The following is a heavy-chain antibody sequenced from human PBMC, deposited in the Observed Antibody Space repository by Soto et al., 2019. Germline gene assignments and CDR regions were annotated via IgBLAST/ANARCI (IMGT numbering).Heavy chain of an antibody. V-gene: IGHV4-30-4*01. Sequence: QVQLQESGPGLVKPSQTLSLTCTVSGGSISSGDFYWSWIRHPPGKGLEWIGYILYSGTTNYNPSLESRLSISVDTSKDQFSLKLTSVTAADTAVYYFARNGALDYWGRGTLVTVSS. D-gene: IGHD2-8*01. CDR2: ILYSGTT. CDR3: ARNGALDY. CDR1: GGSISSGDFY. J-gene: IGHJ4*02.